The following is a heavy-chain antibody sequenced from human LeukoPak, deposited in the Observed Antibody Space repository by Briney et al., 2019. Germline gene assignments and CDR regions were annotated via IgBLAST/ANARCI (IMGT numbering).Heavy chain of an antibody. V-gene: IGHV4-59*11. CDR3: ARETGYSSSLLDY. D-gene: IGHD6-13*01. J-gene: IGHJ4*02. Sequence: SETLSLTCTVSGGSISSHYWSWIRQPPGKGLEWIGYIYYSGSTNYNPSLKSRVTISVDTSKNQFSLKLSSVTAADTAVYYCARETGYSSSLLDYWGQGTLDTVSS. CDR1: GGSISSHY. CDR2: IYYSGST.